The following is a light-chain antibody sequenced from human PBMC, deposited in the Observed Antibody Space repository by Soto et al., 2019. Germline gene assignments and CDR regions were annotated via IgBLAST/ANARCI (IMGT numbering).Light chain of an antibody. CDR1: QSLAYSDGNTY. J-gene: IGKJ4*01. CDR2: MVS. V-gene: IGKV2-30*01. Sequence: DVVKTQSPLSLPVTLGQQASISCRSSQSLAYSDGNTYLNWFPQRPGQSPRRLIYMVSNRDSGVPDRFSGSGSGTDFTLRISRVEAEDVGVYYCMQGTHSPLTFGGGTKVEIK. CDR3: MQGTHSPLT.